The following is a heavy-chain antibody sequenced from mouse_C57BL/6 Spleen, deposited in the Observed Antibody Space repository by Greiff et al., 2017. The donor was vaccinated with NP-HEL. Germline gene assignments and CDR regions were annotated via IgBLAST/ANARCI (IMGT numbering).Heavy chain of an antibody. Sequence: QVHVKQSGAELAKPGASVKLSCKASGYTFTSYWMHWVKQRPGQGLEWIGYINPSSGYTKYNQKFKDKATLTADESSSTAYMQLSSLTYEDSAVYYCARTDYDYPGFAYWGQGTLVTVSA. CDR3: ARTDYDYPGFAY. D-gene: IGHD2-4*01. CDR2: INPSSGYT. V-gene: IGHV1-7*01. CDR1: GYTFTSYW. J-gene: IGHJ3*01.